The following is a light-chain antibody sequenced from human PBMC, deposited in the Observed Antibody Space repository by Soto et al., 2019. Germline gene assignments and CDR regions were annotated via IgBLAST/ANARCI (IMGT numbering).Light chain of an antibody. Sequence: EIVLTQSPGTLSLSPGERATLSCRASQSVSSSYLAWYQQKPGQASRLLIFGASNRATGIPDRFTGSGSGTDFTLTISSLEPEDFAVYYCHQYGISPLTFGGGTKVEVK. V-gene: IGKV3-20*01. CDR1: QSVSSSY. CDR3: HQYGISPLT. J-gene: IGKJ4*01. CDR2: GAS.